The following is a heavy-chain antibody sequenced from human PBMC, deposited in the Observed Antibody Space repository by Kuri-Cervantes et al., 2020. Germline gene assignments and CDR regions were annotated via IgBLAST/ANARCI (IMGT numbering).Heavy chain of an antibody. CDR3: ARDRPITYYYGSGSYKGIDP. CDR2: IYYSGST. CDR1: GGSFSGYH. Sequence: LRLSCAVYGGSFSGYHWSWIRQPPGKGLEWIGYIYYSGSTYYNPSLKSRVTISVDTSKNQFSLKLSSVTAADTAVYYCARDRPITYYYGSGSYKGIDPWGQGTLVTVSS. J-gene: IGHJ5*02. V-gene: IGHV4-30-4*01. D-gene: IGHD3-10*01.